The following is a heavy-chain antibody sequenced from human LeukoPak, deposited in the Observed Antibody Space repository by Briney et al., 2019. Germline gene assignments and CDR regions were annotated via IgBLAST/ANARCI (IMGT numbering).Heavy chain of an antibody. CDR2: IYYSGST. V-gene: IGHV4-31*03. D-gene: IGHD3-10*01. Sequence: SETLSLTCTVSGASISSGGYYWSWLRPHPGKGLEWIGYIYYSGSTYYNPSLKSRVTISVDTSKNQFSLKLSSVTAADTAVYYCARAPQKDYGSGPRAFDIRGQGTMVTVSS. CDR3: ARAPQKDYGSGPRAFDI. CDR1: GASISSGGYY. J-gene: IGHJ3*02.